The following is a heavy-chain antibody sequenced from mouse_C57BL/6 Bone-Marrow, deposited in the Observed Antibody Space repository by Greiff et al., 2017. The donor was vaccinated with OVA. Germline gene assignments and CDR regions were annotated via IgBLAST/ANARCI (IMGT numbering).Heavy chain of an antibody. Sequence: EVQLQESGGGLVKPGGSLKLSCAASGFTFSSYAMSWVRQTPEKRLEWVATISDGGSYTYSPDNVKGRFTISRDNAKNNLYLQMSHLKSEDTAMYYCAREPFYYYGSSYLDYWGQGTTLTVSS. CDR3: AREPFYYYGSSYLDY. J-gene: IGHJ2*01. V-gene: IGHV5-4*01. CDR1: GFTFSSYA. CDR2: ISDGGSYT. D-gene: IGHD1-1*01.